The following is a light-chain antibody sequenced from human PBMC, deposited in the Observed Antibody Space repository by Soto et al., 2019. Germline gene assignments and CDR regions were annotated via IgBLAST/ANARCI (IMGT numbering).Light chain of an antibody. Sequence: QSALPQPASVSGSPGQSITISCTGTSSDIGHYHYVSWYQQHPGKAPKLMIYRVNYRPSGVSNRYSGSKSGNSASLTISGLQSYDDADYYCCSLTTSHTYVFGSGTKVTVL. CDR3: CSLTTSHTYV. J-gene: IGLJ1*01. CDR1: SSDIGHYHY. V-gene: IGLV2-14*03. CDR2: RVN.